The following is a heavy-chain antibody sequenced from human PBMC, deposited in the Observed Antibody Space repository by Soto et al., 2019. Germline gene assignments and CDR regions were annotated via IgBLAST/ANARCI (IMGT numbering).Heavy chain of an antibody. Sequence: QVQLVQSGAEVKKPGASVKVSCKASGYSFTRYGISWVRQAPGQGLEWMGWISGYNANTNYPENLQGRVTMTTDTSTSTAYMEVRNLISDDTAVYYCARMGDVPHYYSGLDVWGQGTTVTVSS. CDR2: ISGYNANT. CDR1: GYSFTRYG. D-gene: IGHD3-16*01. V-gene: IGHV1-18*01. J-gene: IGHJ6*02. CDR3: ARMGDVPHYYSGLDV.